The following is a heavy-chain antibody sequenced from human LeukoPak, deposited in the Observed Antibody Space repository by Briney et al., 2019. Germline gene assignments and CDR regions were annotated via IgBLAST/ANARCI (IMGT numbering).Heavy chain of an antibody. D-gene: IGHD4-23*01. CDR2: INANTGVT. J-gene: IGHJ4*02. V-gene: IGHV1-2*02. CDR3: AREGGNLGLTYYFDF. CDR1: GFTFTGHY. Sequence: ASMKVSCKTSGFTFTGHYMHWLRQAPGQGLEWMGWINANTGVTHYAVKFQGRVTITRNTSISTAFMELSSLRSEDTAVYYCAREGGNLGLTYYFDFWGQGTLVTVSS.